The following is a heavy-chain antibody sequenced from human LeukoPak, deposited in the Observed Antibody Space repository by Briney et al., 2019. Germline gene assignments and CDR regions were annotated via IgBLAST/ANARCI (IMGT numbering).Heavy chain of an antibody. CDR3: ARAQVGSGWYNGDY. CDR2: IWYDGSNK. Sequence: GRSLRLSCAASGFTFSSYAMHWVRQAPGKGLEWVAVIWYDGSNKYYADSVKGRFTISRDNSKNTLYPQMNSLRAEDTAVYYCARAQVGSGWYNGDYWGQGTLVTVSS. D-gene: IGHD6-19*01. J-gene: IGHJ4*02. CDR1: GFTFSSYA. V-gene: IGHV3-33*01.